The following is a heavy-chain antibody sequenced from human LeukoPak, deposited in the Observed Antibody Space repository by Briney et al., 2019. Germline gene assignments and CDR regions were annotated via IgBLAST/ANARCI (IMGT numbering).Heavy chain of an antibody. D-gene: IGHD3-22*01. CDR1: GFTFSNYA. CDR3: AKPRFYYDSSGYLSGMDV. CDR2: ISGGGENT. V-gene: IGHV3-23*01. Sequence: GGSLRLSCAASGFTFSNYAMNWVRQAPGKGLEWVSAISGGGENTYYADSVEGRFTISRDNSKNTLYLQMNSLRAEDTAVYYCAKPRFYYDSSGYLSGMDVWGQGTTVTVSS. J-gene: IGHJ6*02.